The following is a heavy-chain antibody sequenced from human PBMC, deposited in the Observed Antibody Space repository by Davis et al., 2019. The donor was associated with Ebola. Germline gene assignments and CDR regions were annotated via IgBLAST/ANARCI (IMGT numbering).Heavy chain of an antibody. D-gene: IGHD2-21*02. CDR1: GFTFSKYA. V-gene: IGHV3-23*01. J-gene: IGHJ4*02. CDR2: IEGDGKT. Sequence: GGSLRLSCAASGFTFSKYAMNWVRQAPGEGLEWVSVIEGDGKTYHADSVKGRFTLSRDNSKSMLYLQMNSLRAEDTAVYYCASGADFIDYWGQGTLVTVSS. CDR3: ASGADFIDY.